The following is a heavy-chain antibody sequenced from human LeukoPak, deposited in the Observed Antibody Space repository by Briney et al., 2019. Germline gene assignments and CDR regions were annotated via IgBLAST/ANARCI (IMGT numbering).Heavy chain of an antibody. J-gene: IGHJ4*02. CDR3: ARVAIGVDY. Sequence: SETLSLTCTVSGGSISSYYRSWIRQPPGKGLEWIGYIYYSGSTNYNPSLKSRVTISVDTSKNQFSLKLSSVTAADTAAYYCARVAIGVDYWGQGTLVTVSS. CDR1: GGSISSYY. V-gene: IGHV4-59*01. D-gene: IGHD3-22*01. CDR2: IYYSGST.